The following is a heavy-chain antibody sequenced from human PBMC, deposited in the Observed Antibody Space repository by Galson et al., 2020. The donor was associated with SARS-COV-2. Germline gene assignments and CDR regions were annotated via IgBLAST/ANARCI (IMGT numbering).Heavy chain of an antibody. D-gene: IGHD1-26*01. CDR2: ISHGGST. Sequence: SETLSLTCAVSCYSISIGYYWGWIRQPPGKGREWIGSISHGGSTYSNPSLKSRVTISLDTSKNQFSLELRSASAADTAVYYCARVGATSFDYWGQGTLVTVSS. CDR1: CYSISIGYY. J-gene: IGHJ4*02. CDR3: ARVGATSFDY. V-gene: IGHV4-38-2*01.